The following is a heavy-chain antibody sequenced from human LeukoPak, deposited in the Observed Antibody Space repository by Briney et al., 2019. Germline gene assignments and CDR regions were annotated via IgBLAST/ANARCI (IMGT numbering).Heavy chain of an antibody. CDR1: GYTFTGYY. V-gene: IGHV1-2*02. Sequence: ASVKVSFKASGYTFTGYYMHWVRQAPGQGLEWMGWINPNSGDTNYAQKFQGRVTMTRDTSISTAYMELSRLRSDDTAVYYCTRDLHSNFDYWGQGTLVTVSS. J-gene: IGHJ4*02. D-gene: IGHD2-21*01. CDR3: TRDLHSNFDY. CDR2: INPNSGDT.